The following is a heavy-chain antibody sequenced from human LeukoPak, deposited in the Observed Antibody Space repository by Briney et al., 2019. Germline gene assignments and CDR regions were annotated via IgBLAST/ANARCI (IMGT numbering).Heavy chain of an antibody. CDR3: AKSIRSTMFEAGFDY. CDR2: ISWNSGSI. CDR1: GFTFDDYA. Sequence: TGGSLRLSCAASGFTFDDYAMHWVRQAPGKGLEWVSGISWNSGSIGYADSVKGRFTISRDNAKNSLYLQMNSLRAEDTALYYCAKSIRSTMFEAGFDYWGQGTLVTVSS. D-gene: IGHD3-10*02. J-gene: IGHJ4*02. V-gene: IGHV3-9*01.